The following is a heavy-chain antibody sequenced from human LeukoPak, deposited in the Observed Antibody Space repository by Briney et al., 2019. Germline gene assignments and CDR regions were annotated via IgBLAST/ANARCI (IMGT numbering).Heavy chain of an antibody. Sequence: SETLSLTCTVSGGSINTPNYYWDWIRQPPGKGLEWVGSINYRGSNYHNSSLKSRVTISVDTSKNQFSLKLSSVTAADTAVYYCARVKGFYLYYYYMDVWGKGTTVTVSS. CDR2: INYRGSN. J-gene: IGHJ6*03. CDR3: ARVKGFYLYYYYMDV. V-gene: IGHV4-39*07. D-gene: IGHD3-3*01. CDR1: GGSINTPNYY.